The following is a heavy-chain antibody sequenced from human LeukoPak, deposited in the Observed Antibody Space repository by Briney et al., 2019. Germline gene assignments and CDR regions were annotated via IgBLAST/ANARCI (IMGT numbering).Heavy chain of an antibody. Sequence: WGSLRLSCAASGFTFSSYSMNWVRQAPGKGLEWVSSISSSSSYIYYADSVKGRFTISRDNAKNSLYLQMNSLRAEDTAVYYCARGKEEIRGVITYWGQGTLVTVSS. J-gene: IGHJ4*02. D-gene: IGHD3-10*01. V-gene: IGHV3-21*01. CDR3: ARGKEEIRGVITY. CDR2: ISSSSSYI. CDR1: GFTFSSYS.